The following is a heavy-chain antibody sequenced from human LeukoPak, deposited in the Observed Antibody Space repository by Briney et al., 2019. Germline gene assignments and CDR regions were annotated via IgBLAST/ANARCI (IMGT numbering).Heavy chain of an antibody. CDR1: GFTFSSDW. V-gene: IGHV3-7*01. D-gene: IGHD4-23*01. CDR3: ARVPPAARYVVEYGGNSYFDS. CDR2: KKQWENEK. Sequence: TGGALRLSCSVSGFTFSSDWMRWGRQARGRGVGLVPPKKQWENEKYDVDAERDRVTIPRDNAKNSLYLQMHSLRAADTAVYYCARVPPAARYVVEYGGNSYFDSWGEGTLVTAS. J-gene: IGHJ4*02.